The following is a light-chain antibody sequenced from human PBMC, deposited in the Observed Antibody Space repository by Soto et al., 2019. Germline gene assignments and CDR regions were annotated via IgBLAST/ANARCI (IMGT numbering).Light chain of an antibody. CDR1: QSISNY. J-gene: IGKJ1*01. CDR3: QQYNSYSRT. V-gene: IGKV1-5*01. Sequence: DIQMTQSPSSLSASVGDRVTLTCRASQSISNYLNWYQQKPGKAPDLLIYAASSLQSGVPSRFSGSGSGTDFTLTISSLQPDDFATYYCQQYNSYSRTFGQGTKVDIK. CDR2: AAS.